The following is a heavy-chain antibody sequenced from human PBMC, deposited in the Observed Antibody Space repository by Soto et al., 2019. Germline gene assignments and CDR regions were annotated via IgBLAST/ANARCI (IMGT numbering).Heavy chain of an antibody. Sequence: QVQLVQSGAEVKKPGASVKVSCKASGYAFTSYGISWVRQAPGQGLEWMGWISAYNGNTNYAQKPQXXXTXXTDTSPSTAYMELRRLRSDDTAVYYCARTLPPICYWGQGALVTVSS. J-gene: IGHJ4*02. V-gene: IGHV1-18*01. CDR3: ARTLPPICY. CDR2: ISAYNGNT. CDR1: GYAFTSYG. D-gene: IGHD3-3*01.